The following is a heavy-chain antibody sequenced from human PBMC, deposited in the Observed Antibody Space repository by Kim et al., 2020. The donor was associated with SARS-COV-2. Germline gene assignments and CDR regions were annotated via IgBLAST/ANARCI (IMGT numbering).Heavy chain of an antibody. V-gene: IGHV3-30*18. Sequence: GGSLRLSCAASGFTFNTYGMHWVRQAPGKGLEWVAVISYDGSNKYYADSVKGRFTISRDTYKNTLYLQMNSLRIEDTAVYYCAKSFSGSYFGYDYWGQGTLVTVSS. D-gene: IGHD1-26*01. CDR2: ISYDGSNK. CDR1: GFTFNTYG. CDR3: AKSFSGSYFGYDY. J-gene: IGHJ4*02.